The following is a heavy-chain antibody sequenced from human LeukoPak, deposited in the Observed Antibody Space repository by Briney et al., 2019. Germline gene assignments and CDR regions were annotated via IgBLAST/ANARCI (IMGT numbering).Heavy chain of an antibody. CDR3: AKANSGTSYYFDY. CDR1: GFTFSSSA. CDR2: VSGHGGKT. D-gene: IGHD3-10*01. J-gene: IGHJ4*02. Sequence: GGSLRLSCAASGFTFSSSAMTWVRQAPGKGLEWVSAVSGHGGKTYYAESVKGRFTISRDNSNNILFLQMNSLRAEDTALYYCAKANSGTSYYFDYWGQGALVTVSS. V-gene: IGHV3-23*01.